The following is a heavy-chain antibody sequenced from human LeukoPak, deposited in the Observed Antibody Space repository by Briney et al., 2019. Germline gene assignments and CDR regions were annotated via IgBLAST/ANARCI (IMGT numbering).Heavy chain of an antibody. CDR3: TRDGGSFCDFDY. D-gene: IGHD1-26*01. CDR1: GFSFRNYA. CDR2: INTDGRIT. J-gene: IGHJ4*02. V-gene: IGHV3-64*02. Sequence: GGSPRLSCVASGFSFRNYAIPWVRQAPGKGLEYVSVINTDGRITYYADSVKGRFTISRDNSKDTVYLQMDSLRGEDMAVYYCTRDGGSFCDFDYWGQGALVTVSS.